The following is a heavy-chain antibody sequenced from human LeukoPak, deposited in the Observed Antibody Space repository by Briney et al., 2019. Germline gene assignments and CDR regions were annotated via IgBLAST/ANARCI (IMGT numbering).Heavy chain of an antibody. CDR1: GYTFTTYD. J-gene: IGHJ4*02. CDR2: MNPNSGNT. CDR3: ARANYYGSGKKALDY. Sequence: AASVKVSCTASGYTFTTYDINWVRQAPGQGLEWVGWMNPNSGNTGYAQTFQGRVTITRNTSMSTVYMELSSLRSEDTAVYYCARANYYGSGKKALDYGGQGTLVTVSS. D-gene: IGHD3-10*01. V-gene: IGHV1-8*01.